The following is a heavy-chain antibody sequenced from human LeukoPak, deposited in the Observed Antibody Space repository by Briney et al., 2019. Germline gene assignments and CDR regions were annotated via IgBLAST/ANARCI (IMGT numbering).Heavy chain of an antibody. D-gene: IGHD6-13*01. J-gene: IGHJ5*02. V-gene: IGHV3-48*04. Sequence: GGSLRLSCAASGFTFSSYSMNWVRQAPGKGLEWVSYISISGTTIYYADSVKGRFTFSRDNAKNSLYLQMNSLRAEDTAVYYCASAVREQQPWGQGTLVTVSS. CDR3: ASAVREQQP. CDR1: GFTFSSYS. CDR2: ISISGTTI.